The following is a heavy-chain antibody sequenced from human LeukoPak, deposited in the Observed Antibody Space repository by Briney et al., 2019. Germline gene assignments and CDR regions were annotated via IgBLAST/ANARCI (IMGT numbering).Heavy chain of an antibody. J-gene: IGHJ3*01. CDR3: ARGGRGGAFDV. CDR2: INTDGSRT. V-gene: IGHV3-74*01. D-gene: IGHD3-10*01. CDR1: GFTSSSYW. Sequence: GGYLRLSCAASGFTSSSYWMHWHRQAPGKELVWVARINTDGSRTNYADSVKGRFTISRDKAKNTLDLQMNSLRGEDTAVYYWARGGRGGAFDVWGQGTMVTVSS.